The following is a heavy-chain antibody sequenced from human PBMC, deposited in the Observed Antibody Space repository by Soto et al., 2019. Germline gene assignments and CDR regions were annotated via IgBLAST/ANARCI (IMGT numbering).Heavy chain of an antibody. J-gene: IGHJ4*02. CDR2: ITGSGSRT. Sequence: DVQLLESGGGLVQPGGSLRLSCAASGFTFSDYAMTWVRQAPGKGLEWVAAITGSGSRTYYADSVKGRFTISRDNSKNKLSLQMNSLRAEDTAIYYCARARTQQLVLDELDYWGQGSLVTVST. CDR3: ARARTQQLVLDELDY. D-gene: IGHD6-13*01. V-gene: IGHV3-23*01. CDR1: GFTFSDYA.